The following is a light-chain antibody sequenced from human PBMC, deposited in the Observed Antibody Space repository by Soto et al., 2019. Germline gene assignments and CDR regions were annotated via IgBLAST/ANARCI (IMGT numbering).Light chain of an antibody. CDR3: QQRSNWPPT. J-gene: IGKJ5*01. V-gene: IGKV3-11*01. CDR2: DVS. Sequence: VLTQAPATLSLSPGEGATLSCRASQSVTVYLAWYQVKSGRAPRLLIYDVSKRATGIPARFSGSGSGTDFNLNIASLEPEDSAVYYCQQRSNWPPTFGQGTRLEIK. CDR1: QSVTVY.